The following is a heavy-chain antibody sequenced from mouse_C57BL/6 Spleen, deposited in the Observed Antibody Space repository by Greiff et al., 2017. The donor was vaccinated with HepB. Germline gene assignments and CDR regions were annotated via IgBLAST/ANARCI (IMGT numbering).Heavy chain of an antibody. V-gene: IGHV14-4*01. CDR1: GFNIKDDY. Sequence: DVQLVESGAELVRPGASVKLSCTASGFNIKDDYMHWVKQRPEQGLEWIGWIDPENGDTEYASKFQGKATITADTSSNTAYLQLSSLTSEDTAVYYCTSSGTSDYWGQGTSVTVSS. J-gene: IGHJ4*01. CDR3: TSSGTSDY. CDR2: IDPENGDT. D-gene: IGHD4-1*01.